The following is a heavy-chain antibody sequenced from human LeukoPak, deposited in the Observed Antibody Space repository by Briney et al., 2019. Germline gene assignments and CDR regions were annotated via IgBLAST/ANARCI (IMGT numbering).Heavy chain of an antibody. V-gene: IGHV3-7*01. Sequence: GGSLRLSCAASGFTFSSYWMKWVRQAPGKGLEGVANIKNDGSEEYYVDSVKGRFTISRDNAKNSLFLQMNSLTVEDTAVYYCARAIRGSAVDTGDRWGQGTLVTVSS. D-gene: IGHD3-10*01. J-gene: IGHJ4*02. CDR2: IKNDGSEE. CDR1: GFTFSSYW. CDR3: ARAIRGSAVDTGDR.